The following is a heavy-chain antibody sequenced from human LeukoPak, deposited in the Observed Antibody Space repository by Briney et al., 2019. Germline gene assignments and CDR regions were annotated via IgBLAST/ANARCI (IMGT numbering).Heavy chain of an antibody. V-gene: IGHV4-59*08. CDR2: IYYTGNT. D-gene: IGHD2-15*01. Sequence: SETLSLTCTVSGGSISSYYWSWIRQPPGKGLEWIGYIYYTGNTNYRPSLKSRVIISVDTSKNQFSLKLGSATAADTAVYYCARFDELLAFDYWGQGTLVTVSS. J-gene: IGHJ4*02. CDR3: ARFDELLAFDY. CDR1: GGSISSYY.